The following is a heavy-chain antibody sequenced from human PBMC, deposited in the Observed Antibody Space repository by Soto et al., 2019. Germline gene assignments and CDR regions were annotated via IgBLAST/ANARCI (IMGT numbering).Heavy chain of an antibody. CDR1: GFTFSSYA. D-gene: IGHD3-22*01. CDR2: ISGGGGST. J-gene: IGHJ3*02. CDR3: AKVRDYDSSEPNAFDI. Sequence: GSLLLAGSASGFTFSSYAMSWVRQAAGKGLEWVSAISGGGGSTYYADSVKGRFTISRDNSKNTLYLQMNSLRAEDTAVYYCAKVRDYDSSEPNAFDIWGQGTMVTV. V-gene: IGHV3-23*01.